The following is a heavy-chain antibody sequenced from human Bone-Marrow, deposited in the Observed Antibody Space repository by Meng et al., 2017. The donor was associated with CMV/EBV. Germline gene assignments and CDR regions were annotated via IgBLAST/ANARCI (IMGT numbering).Heavy chain of an antibody. J-gene: IGHJ4*02. CDR2: ISSSSSYI. CDR3: ARDMGEWEFDY. Sequence: LSCEASGFTFSRNSMSWVRQAPGKGLEWVSSISSSSSYIYYADSVKGRFTISRDNAKSPLYLQMNSLRAEDTAVYYCARDMGEWEFDYWGQGTLVTVSS. CDR1: GFTFSRNS. D-gene: IGHD1-26*01. V-gene: IGHV3-21*01.